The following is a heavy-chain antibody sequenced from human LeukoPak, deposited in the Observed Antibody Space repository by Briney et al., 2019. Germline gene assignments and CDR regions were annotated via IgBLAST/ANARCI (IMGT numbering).Heavy chain of an antibody. V-gene: IGHV4-31*03. D-gene: IGHD1-14*01. CDR3: ARDSGNRGFQY. J-gene: IGHJ1*01. CDR1: GASISSGGYY. Sequence: SETLSLTCTVSGASISSGGYYWSWIRKLPGKGLEWIGYIYYSGNTYYNPSLKSRVTISGDTSKNQISLKLTSVTAADTAVYYCARDSGNRGFQYWGQGTLVTVSS. CDR2: IYYSGNT.